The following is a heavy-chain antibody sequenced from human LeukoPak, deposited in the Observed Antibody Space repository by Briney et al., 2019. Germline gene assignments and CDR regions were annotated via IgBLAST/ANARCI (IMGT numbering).Heavy chain of an antibody. J-gene: IGHJ4*02. CDR1: GFTFSSYS. CDR2: ISSSSYI. Sequence: GGSLRLSCAASGFTFSSYSMNWVRQAPGKGLEWVSSISSSSYIYYADSVKGRFSISRDNAKTSLYLQMNSLRAEDTAVYYCARLDFRSFDYWGQGTLVTVSS. V-gene: IGHV3-21*01. CDR3: ARLDFRSFDY. D-gene: IGHD2/OR15-2a*01.